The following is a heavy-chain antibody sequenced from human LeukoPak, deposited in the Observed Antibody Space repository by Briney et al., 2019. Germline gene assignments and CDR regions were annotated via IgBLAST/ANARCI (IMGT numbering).Heavy chain of an antibody. CDR2: INDRGRT. Sequence: SETLSLTCAVHGGSFSGSHWNWIRQSPEKGLEWIGEINDRGRTNYNPSLKSRVTISVDTSKNQFSLKLSSVTAADTAVYYCAREGRYYTSGSYSKFGAFDIWGQGTMVTVSS. D-gene: IGHD3-10*01. V-gene: IGHV4-34*01. CDR3: AREGRYYTSGSYSKFGAFDI. CDR1: GGSFSGSH. J-gene: IGHJ3*02.